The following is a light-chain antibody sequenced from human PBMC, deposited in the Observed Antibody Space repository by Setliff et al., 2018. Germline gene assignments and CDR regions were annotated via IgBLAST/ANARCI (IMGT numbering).Light chain of an antibody. CDR2: EVS. V-gene: IGLV2-14*01. CDR1: SSDVGGYNY. J-gene: IGLJ1*01. CDR3: CSYTGTSTPYV. Sequence: QSVLAQPASVSGSPGQSITISCTGTSSDVGGYNYVSWYQHHPGKAPKLMIYEVSNRPSGVSNRFSGSKSGNSASLTISGLQAEDEADYYCCSYTGTSTPYVFGTGTKVTVL.